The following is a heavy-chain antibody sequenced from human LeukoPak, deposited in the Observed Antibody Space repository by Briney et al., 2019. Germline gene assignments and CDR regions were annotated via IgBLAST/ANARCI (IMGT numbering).Heavy chain of an antibody. CDR1: GDSISSSNW. J-gene: IGHJ5*02. D-gene: IGHD2-2*01. Sequence: SETLSLTCDVSGDSISSSNWWNWVRQPPGKGLEWIGGIYHSGSTNYNPSLKSRVTMSVDKSKNQFSLKLSSVTAADTAVYYCARYHLLNRGVNWFDPWGQGTLVTVSS. V-gene: IGHV4/OR15-8*01. CDR2: IYHSGST. CDR3: ARYHLLNRGVNWFDP.